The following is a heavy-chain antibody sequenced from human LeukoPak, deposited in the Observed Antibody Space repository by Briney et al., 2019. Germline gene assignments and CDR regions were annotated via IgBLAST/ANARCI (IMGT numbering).Heavy chain of an antibody. Sequence: GGSLRLSCAASGFTFSSYAMSWVRQAPGKGLEWVAVIWYDGSNKYYADSVKGRFTISRDNSKNTLYLQMNSLRAEDTAVYYCARDYRYDSSGPDEDAFDIWGQGTMVTVSS. CDR3: ARDYRYDSSGPDEDAFDI. V-gene: IGHV3-33*08. J-gene: IGHJ3*02. CDR1: GFTFSSYA. D-gene: IGHD3-22*01. CDR2: IWYDGSNK.